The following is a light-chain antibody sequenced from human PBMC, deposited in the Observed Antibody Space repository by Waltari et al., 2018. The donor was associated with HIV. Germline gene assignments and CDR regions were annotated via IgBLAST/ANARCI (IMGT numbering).Light chain of an antibody. J-gene: IGKJ2*03. CDR1: HSVTNF. CDR2: EAS. CDR3: QQRSNWPS. Sequence: EIVLTQSPGTLSLSPGERATLSCRASHSVTNFLAWYQQKPGQAPRLRIYEASTRAAGIPARCSGSGSGTDFTLTISILEPEDCAVYYCQQRSNWPSFGQGTRLDI. V-gene: IGKV3-11*01.